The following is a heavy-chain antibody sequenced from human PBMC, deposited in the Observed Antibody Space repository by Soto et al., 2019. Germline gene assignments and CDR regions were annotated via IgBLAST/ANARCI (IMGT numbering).Heavy chain of an antibody. J-gene: IGHJ4*02. CDR1: GLSFSSYA. Sequence: LRLSCVASGLSFSSYAMSWVRQAPGKGLEWVSDIGDSGATTYYADSVKGRFTISRDNSKNTLYLQMNSLRAEDTAVYYCAKKSTGNSYFYFDYWGQGALVNVSS. D-gene: IGHD2-8*02. V-gene: IGHV3-23*01. CDR2: IGDSGATT. CDR3: AKKSTGNSYFYFDY.